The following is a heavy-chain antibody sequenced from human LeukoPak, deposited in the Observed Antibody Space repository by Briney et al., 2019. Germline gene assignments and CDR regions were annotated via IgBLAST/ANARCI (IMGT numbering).Heavy chain of an antibody. CDR2: IRYDGSYK. D-gene: IGHD4-17*01. CDR1: GFTFSSSW. V-gene: IGHV3-30*02. J-gene: IGHJ5*02. Sequence: HSGGSLRLSCAASGFTFSSSWMIWARQAPGKGLEWVAFIRYDGSYKYYADSVKGRFTISRDNYKNTLYLQMNSLRAEDTAFYYCPKVSTMTTPLDPWGQGTLVTVSS. CDR3: PKVSTMTTPLDP.